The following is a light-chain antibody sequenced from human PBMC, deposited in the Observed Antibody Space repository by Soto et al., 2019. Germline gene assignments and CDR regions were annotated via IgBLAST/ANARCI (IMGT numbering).Light chain of an antibody. CDR1: QDISGW. Sequence: DIQMTQSPSSVSASVGDRVTITCRASQDISGWLAWFQQKPGKAPNLLIYAASILQSGVPSRFSGSGSGTDFTLTITSLQTEDLATYYCQQANSFTWTFGQGTKVDIK. CDR3: QQANSFTWT. J-gene: IGKJ1*01. CDR2: AAS. V-gene: IGKV1D-12*01.